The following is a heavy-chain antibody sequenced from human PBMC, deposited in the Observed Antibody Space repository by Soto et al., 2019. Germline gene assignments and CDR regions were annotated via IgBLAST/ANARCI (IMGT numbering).Heavy chain of an antibody. CDR3: ARAVAVPADFDY. V-gene: IGHV1-3*05. J-gene: IGHJ4*02. CDR1: GYTFTNYA. D-gene: IGHD6-19*01. Sequence: QVQLVQPGAEEKKPGASVKVSCKASGYTFTNYAMHWVRQAPGQRLEWMGWINAGNGNTKYSQKFQGRVTITRDTSASTAYMELSSLRSEDTAVYYCARAVAVPADFDYWGQGTLVTVSS. CDR2: INAGNGNT.